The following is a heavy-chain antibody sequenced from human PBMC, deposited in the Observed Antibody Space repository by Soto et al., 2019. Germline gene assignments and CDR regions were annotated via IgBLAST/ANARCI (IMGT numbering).Heavy chain of an antibody. V-gene: IGHV3-30*18. Sequence: GGSLRLSCAASGFTFSSYGMHWVRQAPGKGLEWVAVISYDGSNKYYADSVKGRFTISRDNSKNRLYLQMNSLRAEDTAVYYCAKDRRPLRQQQLVGDGYFDYWGQGTLVTVSS. J-gene: IGHJ4*02. D-gene: IGHD6-13*01. CDR2: ISYDGSNK. CDR3: AKDRRPLRQQQLVGDGYFDY. CDR1: GFTFSSYG.